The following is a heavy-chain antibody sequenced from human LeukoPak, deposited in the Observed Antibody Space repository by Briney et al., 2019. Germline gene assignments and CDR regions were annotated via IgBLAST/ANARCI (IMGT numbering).Heavy chain of an antibody. CDR3: ARASDSSGYYSYFDH. Sequence: GGSLRLSRAAPGFTFSSYSMNWVRQAPGKGLEWVSSISSGSSYIYYADSVKGRFTISRDNAKNSLYLQMSSLRAEDTAVYYCARASDSSGYYSYFDHWGQGTLVTVSS. D-gene: IGHD3-22*01. J-gene: IGHJ1*01. CDR2: ISSGSSYI. V-gene: IGHV3-21*01. CDR1: GFTFSSYS.